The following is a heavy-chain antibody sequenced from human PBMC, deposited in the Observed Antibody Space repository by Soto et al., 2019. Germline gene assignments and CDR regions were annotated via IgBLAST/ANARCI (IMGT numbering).Heavy chain of an antibody. D-gene: IGHD6-13*01. CDR1: GFTFSRYS. CDR2: ITGDSTTI. CDR3: ARDNGRAGSFDP. Sequence: EVQLVESGGGLVQPGGSLRLSYAASGFTFSRYSMNWARQAPGKGLEWISYITGDSTTIYYADSVKGRFTISRDNAKNSLFLQMNSLRDEDTAMYYCARDNGRAGSFDPWGQGTLVTVSS. J-gene: IGHJ5*02. V-gene: IGHV3-48*02.